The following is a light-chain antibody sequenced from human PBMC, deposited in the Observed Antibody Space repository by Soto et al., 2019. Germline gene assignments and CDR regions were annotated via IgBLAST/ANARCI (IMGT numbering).Light chain of an antibody. V-gene: IGKV3-20*01. Sequence: VMKHSPATLSLSQGERATLSCRATQSVSSNYLAWYQQKPGQAPRLLIYGASSRATGIPDRFSGSGSGTDFTLTISRLEPEDFAVYYCQQYGIPTWTFGQVSMVDVK. CDR1: QSVSSNY. J-gene: IGKJ1*01. CDR3: QQYGIPTWT. CDR2: GAS.